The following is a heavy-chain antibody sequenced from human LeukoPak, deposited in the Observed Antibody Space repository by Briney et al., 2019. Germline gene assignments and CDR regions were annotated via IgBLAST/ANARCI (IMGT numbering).Heavy chain of an antibody. Sequence: SQTLSLTCAISGDSVSSNSAAWNWIRQSPSRGLEWLGRTYYRSKWYNDYAVSVKSRITINPDTSKNQFSLQLNSVTPEDTAVYYCAREAGYYDSSGYGDDAFDIWGQGTMVTVSS. J-gene: IGHJ3*02. CDR2: TYYRSKWYN. CDR1: GDSVSSNSAA. D-gene: IGHD3-22*01. CDR3: AREAGYYDSSGYGDDAFDI. V-gene: IGHV6-1*01.